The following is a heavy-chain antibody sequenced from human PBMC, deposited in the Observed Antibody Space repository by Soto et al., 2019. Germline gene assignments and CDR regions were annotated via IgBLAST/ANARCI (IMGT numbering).Heavy chain of an antibody. CDR2: ISYDGSNK. Sequence: QVQLVESGGGVVQPGRSLRLSCGASGFTFSSYGMHWVRQAPGKGLEWVAVISYDGSNKYYADSVKGRFTISRDNSKNTLYLQMNSLRAEDTAVYYCAKAKMGYCISTSCYPFDYWGQGTLVTVSS. CDR1: GFTFSSYG. D-gene: IGHD2-2*01. J-gene: IGHJ4*02. V-gene: IGHV3-30*18. CDR3: AKAKMGYCISTSCYPFDY.